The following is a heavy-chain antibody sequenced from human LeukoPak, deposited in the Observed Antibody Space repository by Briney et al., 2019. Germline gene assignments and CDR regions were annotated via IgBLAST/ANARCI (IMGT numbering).Heavy chain of an antibody. CDR3: ALRYSSGWAENDY. D-gene: IGHD6-19*01. V-gene: IGHV3-23*01. J-gene: IGHJ4*02. Sequence: GGSLRLSCAASGFTFSSYAMSWVRQAPGKGLEWVSAISGSGGSTYYADSVKGRFTISRDNSKNTLYLQMNSLRAEDTAVYYCALRYSSGWAENDYWGQGTLVTVSS. CDR1: GFTFSSYA. CDR2: ISGSGGST.